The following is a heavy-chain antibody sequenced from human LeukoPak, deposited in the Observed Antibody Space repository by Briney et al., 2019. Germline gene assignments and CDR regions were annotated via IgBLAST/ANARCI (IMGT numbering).Heavy chain of an antibody. CDR2: IYHSGST. CDR3: ARGSPTYDFWSGYNNWFDP. Sequence: PSETLSLTCAVSGGSISSGGYSWSWIRQPPGKGLEWIGYIYHSGSTYYNPSLKSRVTISVDRPKNQFSLKLSSVTAADTAVYHCARGSPTYDFWSGYNNWFDPWGQGTLVTVSS. D-gene: IGHD3-3*01. V-gene: IGHV4-30-2*01. CDR1: GGSISSGGYS. J-gene: IGHJ5*02.